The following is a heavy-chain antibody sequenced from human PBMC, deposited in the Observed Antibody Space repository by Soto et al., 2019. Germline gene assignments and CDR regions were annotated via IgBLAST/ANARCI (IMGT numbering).Heavy chain of an antibody. CDR3: ARVANPYSDSSGYRPSDY. Sequence: GGSLRLSCVGSGFTFSNYWMNWVRQTPGKGLEWVANIKQDGSEKYYMDSVKGRFTISRGNAENSLYLQMNSLRAEDTAVYYCARVANPYSDSSGYRPSDYWGQGTLVTVSS. V-gene: IGHV3-7*05. CDR2: IKQDGSEK. J-gene: IGHJ4*02. D-gene: IGHD3-22*01. CDR1: GFTFSNYW.